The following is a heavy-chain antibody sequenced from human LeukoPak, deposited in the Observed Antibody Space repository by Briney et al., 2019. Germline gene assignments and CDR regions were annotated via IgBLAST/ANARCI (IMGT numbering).Heavy chain of an antibody. D-gene: IGHD2-15*01. J-gene: IGHJ4*02. CDR3: AKARYDGEVMIAATDY. Sequence: GGSLRLSCAASGFTFSSYGMHWVRQAPGKGLEWVAFISYDGSNKYYADSVKGRFTISRDDSKNTLYLQMNNLRADDTAVYYCAKARYDGEVMIAATDYWGQGTLVTVSS. V-gene: IGHV3-30*18. CDR1: GFTFSSYG. CDR2: ISYDGSNK.